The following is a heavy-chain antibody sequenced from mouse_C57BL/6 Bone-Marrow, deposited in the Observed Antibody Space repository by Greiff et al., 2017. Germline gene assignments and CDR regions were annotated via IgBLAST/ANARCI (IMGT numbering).Heavy chain of an antibody. CDR3: ARLDAYLPFYAMDY. V-gene: IGHV1-69*01. D-gene: IGHD2-1*01. Sequence: QVQLQQPGAELVMPGASVKLSCKASGYTFTSYWMHWVTQRPGQGLEWIGEIDPSDSYTNYNQKFKGKSTLTVDKSSSTAYMQLSSLTSEDSAVYYCARLDAYLPFYAMDYWGQGTSVTVSS. CDR1: GYTFTSYW. CDR2: IDPSDSYT. J-gene: IGHJ4*01.